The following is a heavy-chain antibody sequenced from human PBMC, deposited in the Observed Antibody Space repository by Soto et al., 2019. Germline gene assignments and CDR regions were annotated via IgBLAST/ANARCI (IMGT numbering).Heavy chain of an antibody. Sequence: QVQLQQWGAGLLKPSETLSLTCAVYGGSFSGYYWSWIRQPPGKGLEWIGEINHSGSTNYNPSLKSRVTKSVDTSKNQFSLKLSSVTSADTAVYYCARGVATVVTSYFDYWGQGTLVTVSS. CDR2: INHSGST. J-gene: IGHJ4*02. V-gene: IGHV4-34*01. CDR3: ARGVATVVTSYFDY. D-gene: IGHD5-12*01. CDR1: GGSFSGYY.